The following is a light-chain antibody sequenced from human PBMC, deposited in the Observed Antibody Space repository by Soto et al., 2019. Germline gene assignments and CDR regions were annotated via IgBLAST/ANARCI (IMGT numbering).Light chain of an antibody. J-gene: IGKJ1*01. V-gene: IGKV1-6*01. CDR1: QGIRTD. Sequence: IQMTQSPSSLSASVGDRVTITCRASQGIRTDLGWYQQKPGKAPILLISGASDLQSGVPPRFRGSGSGTDFTLTIFSLQPEDSATYYCLQDYNYPLTFGPGTKVDIK. CDR3: LQDYNYPLT. CDR2: GAS.